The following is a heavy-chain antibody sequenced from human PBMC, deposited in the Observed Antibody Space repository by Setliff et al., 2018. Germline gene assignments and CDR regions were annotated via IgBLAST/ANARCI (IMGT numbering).Heavy chain of an antibody. V-gene: IGHV1-2*02. D-gene: IGHD6-13*01. J-gene: IGHJ3*02. CDR2: INPNSGGT. Sequence: GASVKVSCKASGYTFTGYYMHWVRQAPGQGLEWMGWINPNSGGTNYAQKFQGRVTMTRDTSISTAYMELSRLRSDDTAVYYCVRGGGSSSWYDAFDIWGQGTMVTVSS. CDR1: GYTFTGYY. CDR3: VRGGGSSSWYDAFDI.